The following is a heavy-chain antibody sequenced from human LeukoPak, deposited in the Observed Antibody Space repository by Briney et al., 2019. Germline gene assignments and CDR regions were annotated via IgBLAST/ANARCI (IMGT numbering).Heavy chain of an antibody. CDR3: ARDFRDSDYYFDY. CDR1: GFTFSNYA. CDR2: ILRGGNT. V-gene: IGHV3-53*01. J-gene: IGHJ4*02. Sequence: GGSLRLSCAASGFTFSNYAMSWVRQAPGKGLEWVSVILRGGNTYYADSVKGRFTISRDNSKNTLYVQMNSLRAEDTAVYYCARDFRDSDYYFDYWGQGTLVTVSS. D-gene: IGHD2-21*02.